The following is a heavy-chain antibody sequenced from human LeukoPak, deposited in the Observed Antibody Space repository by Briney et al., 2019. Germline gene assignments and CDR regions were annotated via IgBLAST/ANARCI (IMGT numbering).Heavy chain of an antibody. CDR1: GGSISSGGYS. D-gene: IGHD1-1*01. Sequence: SETLSLTCAVSGGSISSGGYSWSWIRQPPGKGLEWIGYIYHSGSTYYNPSLKSRVTISVDTSKDQFSLKLSSVTAADTAVYYCARGGYNVDYWGQGTLVTVSS. V-gene: IGHV4-30-2*02. CDR2: IYHSGST. CDR3: ARGGYNVDY. J-gene: IGHJ4*02.